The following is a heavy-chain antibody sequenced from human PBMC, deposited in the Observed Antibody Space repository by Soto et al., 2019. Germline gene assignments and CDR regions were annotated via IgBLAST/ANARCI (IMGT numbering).Heavy chain of an antibody. D-gene: IGHD2-15*01. Sequence: SVKVSCKASGGTFSNYAINWVRQAPGQGLEWMGGIIPIFDTTNFAQKFQGRVTINADESTSTAYMELSSLRYEDTAVYYCSRAGRRGGSLTPPRTFDYWGQGTLVTVS. J-gene: IGHJ4*02. CDR3: SRAGRRGGSLTPPRTFDY. CDR1: GGTFSNYA. V-gene: IGHV1-69*13. CDR2: IIPIFDTT.